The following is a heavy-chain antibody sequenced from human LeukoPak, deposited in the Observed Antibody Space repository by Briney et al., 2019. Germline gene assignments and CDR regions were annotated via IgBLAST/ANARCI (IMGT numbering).Heavy chain of an antibody. D-gene: IGHD3-3*01. CDR1: GYTFTSYS. Sequence: ASVKVSCKASGYTFTSYSMHWVRQAPGQRLEWMGWINAGSGNTKFSQKFQGRVTMTRNTSISTAYMELSSLRSEDTAVYYCARDQGITIFGGINYYYYGMDVWGQGTTVTVSS. V-gene: IGHV1-3*01. CDR2: INAGSGNT. CDR3: ARDQGITIFGGINYYYYGMDV. J-gene: IGHJ6*02.